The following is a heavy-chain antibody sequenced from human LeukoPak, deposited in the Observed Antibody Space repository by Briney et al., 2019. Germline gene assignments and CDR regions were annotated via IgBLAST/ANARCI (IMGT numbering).Heavy chain of an antibody. V-gene: IGHV4-31*03. CDR1: GGSISSGGYY. Sequence: PSETLSLTCTVSGGSISSGGYYWSWIRQHPGKGLEWIGYIYYSGSTYYNPSLKSRVTISVDTSKNQFSLKLSSVTAADTAVYYCARSYDILTGYYSDYFDYWGQGTLVTVSS. D-gene: IGHD3-9*01. CDR3: ARSYDILTGYYSDYFDY. CDR2: IYYSGST. J-gene: IGHJ4*02.